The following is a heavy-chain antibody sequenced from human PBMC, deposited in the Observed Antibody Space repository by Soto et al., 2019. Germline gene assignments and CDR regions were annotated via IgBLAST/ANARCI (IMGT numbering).Heavy chain of an antibody. CDR3: ATRVNGDFDV. CDR1: GDTFSRHY. J-gene: IGHJ6*01. V-gene: IGHV1-46*03. D-gene: IGHD3-3*01. Sequence: QVQLVQPGAEMMKPGASMKVSCKASGDTFSRHYVHWVRQAPGQGLEWMGRINPSGGDTTYAPAIQGRITMTRDTSPNTVFMDLSSLRSDDTAVYYCATRVNGDFDVWGQGTTVVVS. CDR2: INPSGGDT.